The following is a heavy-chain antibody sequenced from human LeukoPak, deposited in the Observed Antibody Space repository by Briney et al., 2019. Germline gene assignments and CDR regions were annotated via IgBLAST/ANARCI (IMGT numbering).Heavy chain of an antibody. Sequence: TGGSLRLSCAASGFTFSSYGMHWVRQAPGKGLEWVAFIRYDGSNKYYADSVKGRFTISRDNSKNTLYLQMNSLRAEGTAVYYCAKSSIAVAGTAEYFQHWGQGTLVTVSS. CDR1: GFTFSSYG. V-gene: IGHV3-30*02. D-gene: IGHD6-19*01. J-gene: IGHJ1*01. CDR3: AKSSIAVAGTAEYFQH. CDR2: IRYDGSNK.